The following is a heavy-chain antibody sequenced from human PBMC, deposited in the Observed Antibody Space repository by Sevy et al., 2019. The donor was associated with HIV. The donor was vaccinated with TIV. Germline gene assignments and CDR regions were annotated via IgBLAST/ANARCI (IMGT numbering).Heavy chain of an antibody. D-gene: IGHD2-2*01. CDR1: GGSISSGGYY. CDR3: AREGGLKVVVNAFDI. J-gene: IGHJ3*02. V-gene: IGHV4-31*03. Sequence: SETLSLTCTVSGGSISSGGYYCSWIRQHPGKGLEWIGYIYYSGSTYYNPSLKSRVTISVDTSKNQFSLKLSSVTAADTAVYYCAREGGLKVVVNAFDIWGQGTMVTVSS. CDR2: IYYSGST.